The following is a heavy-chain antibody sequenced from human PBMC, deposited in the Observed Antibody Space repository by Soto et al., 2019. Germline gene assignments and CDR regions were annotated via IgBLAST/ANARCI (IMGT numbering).Heavy chain of an antibody. CDR2: ISDSGST. J-gene: IGHJ6*02. CDR1: GGSITNYY. Sequence: QVQLQESGPGLVKPSETLSLMCTVSGGSITNYYWSWIRQSPAKGLEWIGYISDSGSTKYNPSLKSRVTISVDTSKNQSSLKLTSMTAADTAVYSCARERVGHSAMDVWGQGTTVTVSS. V-gene: IGHV4-59*01. D-gene: IGHD1-26*01. CDR3: ARERVGHSAMDV.